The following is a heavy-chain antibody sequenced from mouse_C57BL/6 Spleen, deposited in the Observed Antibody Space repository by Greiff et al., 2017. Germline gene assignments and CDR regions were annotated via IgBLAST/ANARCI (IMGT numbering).Heavy chain of an antibody. Sequence: VKLQESGPGLVQPSQSLSITCTVSGFSLTSYGVHWVRQSPGKGLAWLGVIWSGGSTDYNAAFISRLSISKDNSKSQVFFKMNRLQADDTAIYYCARRGYDYDDAMDYWGQGTSVTVAS. J-gene: IGHJ4*01. CDR2: IWSGGST. V-gene: IGHV2-2*01. CDR1: GFSLTSYG. D-gene: IGHD2-4*01. CDR3: ARRGYDYDDAMDY.